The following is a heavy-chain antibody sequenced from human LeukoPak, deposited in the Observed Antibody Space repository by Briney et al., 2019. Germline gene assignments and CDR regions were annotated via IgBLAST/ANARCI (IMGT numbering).Heavy chain of an antibody. CDR1: GFTVSSNY. V-gene: IGHV3-23*01. CDR2: ITGSGDST. D-gene: IGHD6-6*01. CDR3: AKRAARPAYYFDF. Sequence: GGSLRLSCAASGFTVSSNYMSWVRQAPGKGLEWVSAITGSGDSTYYADSVKGRFTISRDNSKNTLYLQMNSLRAEDTAVYYCAKRAARPAYYFDFWGQGTLVTISS. J-gene: IGHJ4*02.